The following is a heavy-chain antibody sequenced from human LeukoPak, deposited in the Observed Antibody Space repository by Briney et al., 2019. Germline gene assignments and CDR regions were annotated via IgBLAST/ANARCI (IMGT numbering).Heavy chain of an antibody. CDR3: ARLYGAYFDY. V-gene: IGHV5-51*01. D-gene: IGHD2/OR15-2a*01. J-gene: IGHJ4*02. Sequence: GESLKISCKGSGYTFTTYWIGWVRQLPGKGLEWMGIIYPGDSDARYTPSFQGRVTISVDKSISTAYLQWSTLKASDTAVYYCARLYGAYFDYWGQGTLVTVSS. CDR2: IYPGDSDA. CDR1: GYTFTTYW.